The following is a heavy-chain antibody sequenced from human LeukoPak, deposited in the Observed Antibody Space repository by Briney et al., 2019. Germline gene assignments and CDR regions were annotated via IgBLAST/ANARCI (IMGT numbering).Heavy chain of an antibody. CDR2: IIPIFGTA. CDR3: ARALRGRGYSYGYPIDY. J-gene: IGHJ4*02. Sequence: ASVKVSCKASGFSLTSNYMHWVRQAPGQGLEWMGGIIPIFGTANYAQKFQGRVTITADESTSTAYMELSSLRSEDTAVYYCARALRGRGYSYGYPIDYWGQGTLVTVSS. CDR1: GFSLTSNY. V-gene: IGHV1-69*13. D-gene: IGHD5-18*01.